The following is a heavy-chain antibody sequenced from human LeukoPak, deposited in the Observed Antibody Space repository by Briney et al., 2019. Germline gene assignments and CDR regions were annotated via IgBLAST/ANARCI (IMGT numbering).Heavy chain of an antibody. J-gene: IGHJ4*02. CDR3: ARDYLYGSGSYYMHLDY. Sequence: ALETVSCKSSGYTFTSYYIHWVRQAPGQGLEWMGIINPSGGSTIYAQKFQGRVTMTRDTSTSTVFMELSSLRSEDTAVYYCARDYLYGSGSYYMHLDYWGQGTLVTVST. CDR1: GYTFTSYY. V-gene: IGHV1-46*01. D-gene: IGHD3-10*01. CDR2: INPSGGST.